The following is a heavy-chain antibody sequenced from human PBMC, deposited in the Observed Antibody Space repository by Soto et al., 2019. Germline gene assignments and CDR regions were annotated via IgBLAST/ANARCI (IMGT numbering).Heavy chain of an antibody. J-gene: IGHJ6*02. CDR1: GYTFISHG. Sequence: QVQLVQSGVQVKKPGAPVKVSCKASGYTFISHGISWVRQAPGQGLEWMGWISGKNGNTNYAQKLQGRVTLTTDTSTSTAYMDLRSLRSDDTAVYYCARVSSSIVVVPDYGMDVWGQGTTVTVSS. CDR2: ISGKNGNT. D-gene: IGHD2-15*01. V-gene: IGHV1-18*04. CDR3: ARVSSSIVVVPDYGMDV.